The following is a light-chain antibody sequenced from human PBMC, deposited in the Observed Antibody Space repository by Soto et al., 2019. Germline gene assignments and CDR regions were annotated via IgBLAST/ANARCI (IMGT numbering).Light chain of an antibody. J-gene: IGLJ1*01. V-gene: IGLV2-14*01. Sequence: LTQPASVSGSPGQSITISCTGTSSDVGGYNYVSWCQQHPGKAPKLMIYDVIDRPSGVSNRFSGSKSGNTASLTISGLQAADEADYFCSSYTSTMTNVFGSGTKVTVL. CDR3: SSYTSTMTNV. CDR2: DVI. CDR1: SSDVGGYNY.